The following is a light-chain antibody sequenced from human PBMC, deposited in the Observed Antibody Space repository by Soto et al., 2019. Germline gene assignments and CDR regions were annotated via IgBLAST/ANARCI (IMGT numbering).Light chain of an antibody. CDR2: GAS. J-gene: IGKJ5*01. Sequence: EVVMTQSPATLSVSPGERATLSCRASQSVSSNLAWYQQKHGQAPRLLIYGASTMATGIPARFSGSGSGTEFTLTISSLQSEDFAVYYCQQYDNWPPITFGQGTRLGIK. V-gene: IGKV3-15*01. CDR3: QQYDNWPPIT. CDR1: QSVSSN.